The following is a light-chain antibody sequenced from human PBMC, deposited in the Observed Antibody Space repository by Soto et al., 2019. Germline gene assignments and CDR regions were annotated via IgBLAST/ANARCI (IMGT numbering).Light chain of an antibody. Sequence: EMVLTQSPCTLSLSPGDRATLSCRASQSVSSSYLAWYQQKPGQAPRLLIYGASRRATAIPDRFSGSGSVTDFTLTISRLEPEDFAVYYCQQYGTSPFTFGPGTKVDIK. CDR1: QSVSSSY. J-gene: IGKJ3*01. V-gene: IGKV3-20*01. CDR2: GAS. CDR3: QQYGTSPFT.